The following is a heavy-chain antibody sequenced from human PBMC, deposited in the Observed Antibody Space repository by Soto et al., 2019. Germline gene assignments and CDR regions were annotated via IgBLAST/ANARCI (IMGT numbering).Heavy chain of an antibody. CDR3: ARDYYVSSGYYYLDY. J-gene: IGHJ4*02. CDR1: GFTFSSYA. CDR2: ISYDGSNK. V-gene: IGHV3-30-3*01. Sequence: QVQLVESGGGVVQPGRSLRLSCAASGFTFSSYAMHWVRQAPGKGLEWVAVISYDGSNKYYADSVKGRFTISRDNSKNTLYLQMNSLRAEDTAVYYCARDYYVSSGYYYLDYWGQGTLVTVSS. D-gene: IGHD3-22*01.